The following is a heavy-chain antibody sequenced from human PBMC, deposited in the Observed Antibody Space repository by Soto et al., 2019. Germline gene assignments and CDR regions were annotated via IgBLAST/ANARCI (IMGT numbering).Heavy chain of an antibody. CDR1: GFTFSSYW. V-gene: IGHV3-7*01. CDR2: IKQDGSEK. J-gene: IGHJ6*03. CDR3: ARRYYGSGSYYPRDYYYYYMDV. D-gene: IGHD3-10*01. Sequence: EVQLVESGGGLVQPGGSLRLSCAASGFTFSSYWMSWVRQAPGKGLEWVANIKQDGSEKYYVDYVKGRFTISRDNAKNTQYLQMNSLRAEDTAVYYCARRYYGSGSYYPRDYYYYYMDVWGKGTTVTVSS.